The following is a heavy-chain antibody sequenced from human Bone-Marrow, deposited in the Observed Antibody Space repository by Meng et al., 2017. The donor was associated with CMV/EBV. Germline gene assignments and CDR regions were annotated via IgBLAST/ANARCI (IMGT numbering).Heavy chain of an antibody. D-gene: IGHD3-3*01. J-gene: IGHJ6*02. CDR2: INWNGGSR. CDR1: GFRFSSYG. Sequence: GESLKISCAASGFRFSSYGMSWVRQAPGKGLEWVSGINWNGGSRGYADSVKGRFTISRDNAKNSLYLQMNSLRAEDTALYHCARGVRCLGWGGGYGMDVWGQGTTVTVSS. V-gene: IGHV3-20*01. CDR3: ARGVRCLGWGGGYGMDV.